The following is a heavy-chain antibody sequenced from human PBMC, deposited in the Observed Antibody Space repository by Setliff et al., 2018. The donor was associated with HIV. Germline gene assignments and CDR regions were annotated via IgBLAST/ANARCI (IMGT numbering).Heavy chain of an antibody. V-gene: IGHV3-7*05. J-gene: IGHJ3*02. CDR2: IKQDGSEK. CDR3: ARNDKAVRFAFDI. CDR1: GFIFSSYG. Sequence: PGGSLRLSCAASGFIFSSYGMHWVRQAPGKGLEWVADIKQDGSEKYYVASVKGRFTISRDIAENSLYLQMNSLRAEDTAVYYCARNDKAVRFAFDIWGQGTMVTVSS. D-gene: IGHD3-10*01.